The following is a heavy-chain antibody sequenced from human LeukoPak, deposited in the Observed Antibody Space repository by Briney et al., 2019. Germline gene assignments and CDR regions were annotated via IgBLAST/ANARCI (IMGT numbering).Heavy chain of an antibody. Sequence: ASVKVSCKASGYTFTSYGISWVRQAPGQGLEWMGWISAYNGNTNYAQKLQGRVTMTTDTSTSTAYMELRSLRSDDTAVYYCARVEREGYYYYYYYMYVWGKGTTVTVS. V-gene: IGHV1-18*01. CDR1: GYTFTSYG. J-gene: IGHJ6*03. CDR3: ARVEREGYYYYYYYMYV. D-gene: IGHD1-1*01. CDR2: ISAYNGNT.